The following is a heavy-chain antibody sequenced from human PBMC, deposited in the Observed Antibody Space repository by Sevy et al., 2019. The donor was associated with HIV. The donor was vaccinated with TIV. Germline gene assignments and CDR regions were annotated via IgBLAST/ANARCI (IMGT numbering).Heavy chain of an antibody. Sequence: GGSLRLSCAASGFTFSSYSMNWVRQAPGKGLEWVSYISSSSSSTIYYADSVKGRFTISRDNAKNSLYLQMNSLRDEDTAVYYCARDLDILTGYPRPYYYYMDVWGKGTTVTVSS. CDR2: ISSSSSSTI. J-gene: IGHJ6*03. D-gene: IGHD3-9*01. CDR1: GFTFSSYS. V-gene: IGHV3-48*02. CDR3: ARDLDILTGYPRPYYYYMDV.